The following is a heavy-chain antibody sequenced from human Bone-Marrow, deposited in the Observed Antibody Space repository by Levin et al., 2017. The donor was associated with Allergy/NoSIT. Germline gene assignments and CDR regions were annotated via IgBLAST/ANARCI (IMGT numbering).Heavy chain of an antibody. D-gene: IGHD7-27*01. CDR1: GYIFENHA. Sequence: ASVKVSCKASGYIFENHAVHWVRQAPGQRLEWMGWSNVGDGETRYSQKFQGRVSISRDSSASIAYMELSGLTFDDTALYFCALTLTWDAPFHPRGIFDYWGQGTLVTVSS. J-gene: IGHJ4*02. V-gene: IGHV1-3*01. CDR3: ALTLTWDAPFHPRGIFDY. CDR2: SNVGDGET.